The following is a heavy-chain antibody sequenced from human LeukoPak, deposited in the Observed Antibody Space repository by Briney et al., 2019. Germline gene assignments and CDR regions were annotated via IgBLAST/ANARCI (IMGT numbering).Heavy chain of an antibody. Sequence: SETLSLTCTVSGGSISSGGYYWSWIRQHPGKGLEWIGYIYYSGSTYYNPSVKSRVTISVDTSKNQFSLKLSSVTAADTAVYYCASSTYYYDSSGYSFDYWGQGTLVTVSS. V-gene: IGHV4-31*03. CDR1: GGSISSGGYY. CDR3: ASSTYYYDSSGYSFDY. J-gene: IGHJ4*02. CDR2: IYYSGST. D-gene: IGHD3-22*01.